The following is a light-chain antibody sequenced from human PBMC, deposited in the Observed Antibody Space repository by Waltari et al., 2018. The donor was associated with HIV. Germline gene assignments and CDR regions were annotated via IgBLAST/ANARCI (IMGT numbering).Light chain of an antibody. CDR1: QSITPS. Sequence: EIVLTQSPATLSVCPGERATLSCRARQSITPSLAWYQQKSGQAPRLPIYGGSIRATGIPARFSGSGSGTEFTLTISSLQSEDFAFYYCQQYNNWPPMYTFGQGTKLEIK. CDR3: QQYNNWPPMYT. J-gene: IGKJ2*01. CDR2: GGS. V-gene: IGKV3-15*01.